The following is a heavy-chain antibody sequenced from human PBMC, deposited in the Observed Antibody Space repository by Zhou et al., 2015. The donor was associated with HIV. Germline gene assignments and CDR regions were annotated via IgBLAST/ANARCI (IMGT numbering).Heavy chain of an antibody. CDR1: GYTFTSYD. V-gene: IGHV1-8*01. J-gene: IGHJ3*02. CDR3: AIGFNYCGGDCYPAFDI. CDR2: MNPNSGNT. D-gene: IGHD2-21*02. Sequence: QVQLVQSGAEVKKPGASVKVSCKASGYTFTSYDINWVRQATGQGLEWMGWMNPNSGNTGYAQKFQGRVTMTRNTSISTAYMELSSLRSEDTAVYYCAIGFNYCGGDCYPAFDIWGQGTMVTVSS.